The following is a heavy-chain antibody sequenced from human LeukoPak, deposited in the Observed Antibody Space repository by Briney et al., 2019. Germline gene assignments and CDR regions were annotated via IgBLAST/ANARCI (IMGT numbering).Heavy chain of an antibody. V-gene: IGHV1-69*05. CDR1: GGTFSSYA. J-gene: IGHJ5*02. Sequence: SVKVCCKASGGTFSSYAISWVRQAPGQGLEWMGRIIPIFGTANYAQKFQGRVTITTDESTSTAYMELSSLRSEDTAVYYCARDSGYSYGFNWFDPWGQGTLVTVSS. CDR3: ARDSGYSYGFNWFDP. CDR2: IIPIFGTA. D-gene: IGHD5-18*01.